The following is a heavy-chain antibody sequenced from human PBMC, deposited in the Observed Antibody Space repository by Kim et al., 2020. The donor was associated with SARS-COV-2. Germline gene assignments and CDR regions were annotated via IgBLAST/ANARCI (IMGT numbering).Heavy chain of an antibody. Sequence: ASVKVSCKASGYTFTSYYMHWVRQAPGQGLEWMGIINPSGGSTSYAQKFQGRVTMTRDTSTSTVYMELSSLRSEDTAVYYCALVVPAAPRGYSGYDPQGVAFDIWGQGTMVTVSS. CDR1: GYTFTSYY. D-gene: IGHD5-12*01. CDR3: ALVVPAAPRGYSGYDPQGVAFDI. V-gene: IGHV1-46*01. CDR2: INPSGGST. J-gene: IGHJ3*02.